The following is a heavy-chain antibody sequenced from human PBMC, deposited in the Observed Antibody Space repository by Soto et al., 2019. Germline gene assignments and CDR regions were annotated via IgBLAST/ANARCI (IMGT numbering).Heavy chain of an antibody. V-gene: IGHV3-7*03. J-gene: IGHJ4*02. D-gene: IGHD6-6*01. Sequence: MRLSCAASGFIFRKYWRSWVRQAPGKGLEWVANIKQDGGQKYYVDSVKGRFTISRDNPRNSVYLQINSLRAEDTAMYYCARIDYSRSSLDYWGLGTLVTVSS. CDR2: IKQDGGQK. CDR3: ARIDYSRSSLDY. CDR1: GFIFRKYW.